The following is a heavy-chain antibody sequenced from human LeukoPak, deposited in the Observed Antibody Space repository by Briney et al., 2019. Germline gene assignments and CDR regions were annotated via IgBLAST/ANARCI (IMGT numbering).Heavy chain of an antibody. CDR2: IIPIFGTA. J-gene: IGHJ6*03. V-gene: IGHV1-69*05. CDR1: GGTFNSYA. CDR3: ARLYLERYCSGGSCPDYYYMDV. D-gene: IGHD2-15*01. Sequence: SVKVSCKASGGTFNSYAISWVRQAPGQGLEWMGGIIPIFGTANYAQKVQGRVTITTDESTTTAYMELSSLRSEDTAVYYCARLYLERYCSGGSCPDYYYMDVWGKGTTVTVSS.